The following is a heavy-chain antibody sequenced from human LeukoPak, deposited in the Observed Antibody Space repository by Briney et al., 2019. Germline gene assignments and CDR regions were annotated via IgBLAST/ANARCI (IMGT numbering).Heavy chain of an antibody. CDR1: GGSISSGGYY. Sequence: PSQTLSLTCTVSGGSISSGGYYWSWIRQHPGKGLEWIGYIYYSGSTYYNPSLKSRVTISVDTSKNQFSLKLSSVTAADTAVYYCARVGVDTAATFDYWGQGTLVTVSS. V-gene: IGHV4-31*03. CDR3: ARVGVDTAATFDY. D-gene: IGHD5-18*01. CDR2: IYYSGST. J-gene: IGHJ4*02.